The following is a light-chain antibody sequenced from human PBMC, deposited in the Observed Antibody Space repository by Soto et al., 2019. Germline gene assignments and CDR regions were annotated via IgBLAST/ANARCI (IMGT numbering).Light chain of an antibody. CDR3: QQRRSWPWT. CDR2: DVS. CDR1: QRVSSY. J-gene: IGKJ1*01. V-gene: IGKV3-11*01. Sequence: EIVLTQSPATLSLSPGERATLSCRASQRVSSYLAWYQQKPGQAPRLLMYDVSNRATGIPASFRGSGSGTDFSLTITSIEKEEFAVYYCQQRRSWPWTFGQGTKLEIK.